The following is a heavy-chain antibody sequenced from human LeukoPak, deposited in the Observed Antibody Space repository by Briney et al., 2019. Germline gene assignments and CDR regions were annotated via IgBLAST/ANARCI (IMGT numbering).Heavy chain of an antibody. CDR2: ISVSGGII. J-gene: IGHJ4*02. D-gene: IGHD5-12*01. CDR1: GFGLSGSG. CDR3: ARGPSGYHNT. V-gene: IGHV3-48*01. Sequence: PGGSLRLSCVASGFGLSGSGMTWVRQAPGKGLEWISYISVSGGIIYYADSVKGRFTISRDNSKNTLYLQMNSLRAEDTAVYYCARGPSGYHNTGGQGTLVTVSS.